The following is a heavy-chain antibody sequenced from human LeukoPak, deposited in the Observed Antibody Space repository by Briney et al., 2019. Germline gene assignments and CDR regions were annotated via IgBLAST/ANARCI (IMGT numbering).Heavy chain of an antibody. CDR2: IKSKTDGGTT. Sequence: GGSLRLSCAASGFTFSSYWMNWVRQAPGKGLEWVGRIKSKTDGGTTDYAAPVKGRFTISRGDSKNALYLQMNSLKTEDTAVYYCTTGNTVTTYYWGQGTLVTVSS. CDR3: TTGNTVTTYY. D-gene: IGHD4-11*01. V-gene: IGHV3-15*07. J-gene: IGHJ4*02. CDR1: GFTFSSYW.